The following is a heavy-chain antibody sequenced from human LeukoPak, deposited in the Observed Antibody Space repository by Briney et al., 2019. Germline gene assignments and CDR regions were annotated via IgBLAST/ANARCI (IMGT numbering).Heavy chain of an antibody. CDR1: GGSISSYY. J-gene: IGHJ4*02. CDR3: ARDISESYLY. CDR2: IYYSGST. D-gene: IGHD1-26*01. V-gene: IGHV4-59*01. Sequence: PPETLSLTCTVSGGSISSYYWSWIRQPPGEGLEWVGYIYYSGSTNYHPSLKSRVTISVDTSKNQFSLKLSSVTAADTAVYYCARDISESYLYWGQGTLVTVSS.